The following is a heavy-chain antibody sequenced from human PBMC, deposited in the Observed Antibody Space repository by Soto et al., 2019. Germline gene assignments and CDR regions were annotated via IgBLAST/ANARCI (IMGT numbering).Heavy chain of an antibody. CDR3: AKELGATWHYHYYGMDV. CDR2: ISYDGSNK. D-gene: IGHD1-26*01. J-gene: IGHJ6*02. V-gene: IGHV3-30*18. CDR1: GFTFSSYG. Sequence: GGSLRLSCAASGFTFSSYGMHWVRQAPGKGLEWVAVISYDGSNKYYADSVKGRFTISRDNSKNTLYLQMNSLRAEDTAVYYCAKELGATWHYHYYGMDVWGQGTTVTVAS.